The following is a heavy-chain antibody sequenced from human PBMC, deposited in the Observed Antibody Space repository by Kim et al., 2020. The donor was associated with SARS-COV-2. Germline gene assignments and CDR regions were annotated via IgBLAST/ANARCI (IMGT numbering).Heavy chain of an antibody. J-gene: IGHJ4*02. V-gene: IGHV3-33*06. D-gene: IGHD2-15*01. CDR3: AKDPSGCRGGTCYPDY. Sequence: GGSLRLSCAPSGFTFSSYGMHWVRQAPGKGLESVAVIWYDGSNKYYADSLKGRFTISRDNSKNTLYLQMNSLRVEDTAVYYCAKDPSGCRGGTCYPDYWGQGILVTVSS. CDR1: GFTFSSYG. CDR2: IWYDGSNK.